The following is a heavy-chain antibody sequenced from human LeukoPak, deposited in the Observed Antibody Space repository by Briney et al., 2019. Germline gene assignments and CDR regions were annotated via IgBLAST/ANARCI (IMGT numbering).Heavy chain of an antibody. CDR2: INTNTGNP. CDR1: GYTLTSYA. J-gene: IGHJ6*02. V-gene: IGHV7-4-1*02. CDR3: ARSRDPRWSDYYYGMDV. D-gene: IGHD3-3*01. Sequence: ASVKVSCKASGYTLTSYAMNWVRQAPGQGLEWMGWINTNTGNPTYAQGFTGRFVFSLDTSVSTAYLQISSLKAEDTAVYCCARSRDPRWSDYYYGMDVWGQGTTVTVSS.